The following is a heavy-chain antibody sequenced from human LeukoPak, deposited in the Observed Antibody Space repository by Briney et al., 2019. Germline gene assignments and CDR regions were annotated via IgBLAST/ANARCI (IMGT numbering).Heavy chain of an antibody. CDR2: ISGSGGST. V-gene: IGHV3-23*01. J-gene: IGHJ3*02. D-gene: IGHD3-10*01. CDR3: AAPYYYGSGSYYNGDAFGI. Sequence: PGGSLRLSCAASGFTFSSYAMSWVRQAPGKGLEWVSAISGSGGSTYYADSVKGRFTISRDNSKNTLYLQMNSLRAEDTAVYYCAAPYYYGSGSYYNGDAFGIWGQGTMVTVSS. CDR1: GFTFSSYA.